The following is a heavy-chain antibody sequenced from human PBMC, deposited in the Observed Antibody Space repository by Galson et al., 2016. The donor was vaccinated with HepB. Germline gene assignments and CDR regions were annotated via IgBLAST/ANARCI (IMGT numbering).Heavy chain of an antibody. CDR1: GGTFSSYA. V-gene: IGHV1-69*06. CDR3: ARGPYPVVTASSNLFFDH. D-gene: IGHD2-21*02. Sequence: SVKVSCKASGGTFSSYAISWVRQAPGQGLEWMGGLIPIFGPADYAQSFQGRVTITADTSTSTAYMALSSLRSEDTALYYCARGPYPVVTASSNLFFDHWGQGTLVTVSS. CDR2: LIPIFGPA. J-gene: IGHJ4*01.